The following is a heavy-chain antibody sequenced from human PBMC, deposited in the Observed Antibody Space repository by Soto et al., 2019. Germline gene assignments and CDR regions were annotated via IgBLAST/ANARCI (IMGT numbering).Heavy chain of an antibody. V-gene: IGHV3-53*01. CDR3: ARGGSSSLYYYYGMDV. D-gene: IGHD6-6*01. CDR1: GFTVSSNY. Sequence: PGGSLRLSCAASGFTVSSNYMSWVRQAPGRGLGWVSVIYSGGSTYYADSVKGRFTISINNSKNTLYLQMNSLRAENTAVYYCARGGSSSLYYYYGMDVWGPGTTVTVSS. J-gene: IGHJ6*02. CDR2: IYSGGST.